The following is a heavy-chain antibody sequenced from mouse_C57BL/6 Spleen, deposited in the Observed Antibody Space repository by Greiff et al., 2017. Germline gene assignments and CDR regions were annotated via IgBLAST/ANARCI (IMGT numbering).Heavy chain of an antibody. Sequence: VQLQQPGAELVRPGTSVKVSCKASGYAFTNYLIEWVKQRPGQGLEWIGVINPGSGGTNYNEKFKGKATLTADKSSSTAYMQLSSLTSEDSAGYFWARGVGTGFDYWGQGTSLTVSS. J-gene: IGHJ2*02. CDR1: GYAFTNYL. CDR2: INPGSGGT. V-gene: IGHV1-54*01. D-gene: IGHD4-1*01. CDR3: ARGVGTGFDY.